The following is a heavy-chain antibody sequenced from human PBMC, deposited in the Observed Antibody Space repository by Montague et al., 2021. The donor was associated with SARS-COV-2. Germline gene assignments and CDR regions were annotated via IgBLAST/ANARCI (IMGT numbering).Heavy chain of an antibody. CDR3: ARKGCGRSDLAY. CDR1: GDSITTDNC. CDR2: IYHTGRT. Sequence: SETLSLTCGVSGDSITTDNCWTWVRLPPGKGLAGVGEIYHTGRTKYKPSLKSRVSMSVDKSWNLFSLRLTSVTAADTVIYYCARKGCGRSDLAYWGQGTLVTVSS. D-gene: IGHD1-26*01. V-gene: IGHV4-4*02. J-gene: IGHJ4*02.